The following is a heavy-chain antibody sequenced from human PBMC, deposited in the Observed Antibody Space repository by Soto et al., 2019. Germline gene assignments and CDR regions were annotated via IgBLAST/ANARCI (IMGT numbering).Heavy chain of an antibody. CDR3: ARIKWGLNYYNGMYV. Sequence: QVQLVQSGAEVKKSGASVKVSCKPSGYSFSDYFIQWVRQAPGQGLEWVAWINPKTAATNYAKKFQGRVSLTWDTSSTTAYMELTRLRPDDTAVYYCARIKWGLNYYNGMYVWGQGTTVIVSS. D-gene: IGHD1-26*01. CDR1: GYSFSDYF. V-gene: IGHV1-2*02. CDR2: INPKTAAT. J-gene: IGHJ6*02.